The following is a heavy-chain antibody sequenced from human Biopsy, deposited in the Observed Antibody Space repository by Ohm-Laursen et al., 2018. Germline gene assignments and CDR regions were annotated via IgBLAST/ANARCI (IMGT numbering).Heavy chain of an antibody. D-gene: IGHD3-22*01. CDR3: ARGKYKDFSTGLPRPYHYTLDF. J-gene: IGHJ6*02. CDR1: GLIFSDYY. V-gene: IGHV3-11*01. Sequence: SLRLSCAASGLIFSDYYMSWIRQAPGKGLEWIAYISARDGVVYYADSVKGRFTISRDNTNNSLYLQMTSLRPEDTAVFYCARGKYKDFSTGLPRPYHYTLDFWGPGTTVIVSS. CDR2: ISARDGVV.